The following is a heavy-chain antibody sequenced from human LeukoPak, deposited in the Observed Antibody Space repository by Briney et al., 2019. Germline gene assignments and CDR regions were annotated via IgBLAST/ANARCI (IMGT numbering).Heavy chain of an antibody. D-gene: IGHD3-10*01. Sequence: GSLRLSCAASGFTLSTYWMHWVRQSPGKGLVWVSRINPDGSRTSYADSVKGRFTISGDNAKVYLQMNSLRAEDTAVYYCARDSGSGSYSGYWGQGTLVTVSS. CDR1: GFTLSTYW. J-gene: IGHJ4*02. CDR3: ARDSGSGSYSGY. CDR2: INPDGSRT. V-gene: IGHV3-74*01.